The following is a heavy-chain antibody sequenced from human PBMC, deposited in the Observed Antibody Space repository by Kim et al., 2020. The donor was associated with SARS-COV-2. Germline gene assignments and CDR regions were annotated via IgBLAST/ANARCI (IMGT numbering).Heavy chain of an antibody. CDR1: GFTFSSYS. D-gene: IGHD3-10*01. Sequence: GGSLRLSCAASGFTFSSYSMNWVRQAPGKGLEWVSSISSSSSYIYYADSVKGRFTISRDNAKNSLYLQMNSLRAEDTAVYYCARERVTMVRGYYYYGMDDWGQGTTVTVSS. CDR2: ISSSSSYI. J-gene: IGHJ6*02. CDR3: ARERVTMVRGYYYYGMDD. V-gene: IGHV3-21*01.